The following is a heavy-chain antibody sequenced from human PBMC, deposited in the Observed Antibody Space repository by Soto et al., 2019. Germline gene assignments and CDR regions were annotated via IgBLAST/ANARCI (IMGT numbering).Heavy chain of an antibody. V-gene: IGHV3-33*01. CDR3: ARDANYDILTGYYLRNGMDV. CDR2: IWYDGSNK. J-gene: IGHJ6*02. Sequence: GGSLRLSCAASGFTFSSYGMHWVRQAPGKGLEWVAVIWYDGSNKYYADSVKGRFTISRDNSKNTLYLQMNSLRAEDTAVYYCARDANYDILTGYYLRNGMDVWGQGTTVTVSS. D-gene: IGHD3-9*01. CDR1: GFTFSSYG.